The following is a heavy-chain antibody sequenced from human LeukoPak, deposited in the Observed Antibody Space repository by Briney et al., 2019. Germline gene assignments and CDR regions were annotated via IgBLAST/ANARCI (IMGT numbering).Heavy chain of an antibody. Sequence: ASVKVSCKASGYTFTSYGISWVRQAPGQGLEWMGWISAYNGNTNYAQKLQGRVTMTTDTSTSTAYMELRSLRSDNTAVYYCARDAVTVAGRRDFDYWGQGTLVTVSS. CDR1: GYTFTSYG. V-gene: IGHV1-18*01. CDR2: ISAYNGNT. CDR3: ARDAVTVAGRRDFDY. D-gene: IGHD6-19*01. J-gene: IGHJ4*02.